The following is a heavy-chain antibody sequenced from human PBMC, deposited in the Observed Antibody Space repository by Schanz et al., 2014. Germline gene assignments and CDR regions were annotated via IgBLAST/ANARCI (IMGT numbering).Heavy chain of an antibody. V-gene: IGHV3-48*01. CDR2: IATSSSTR. CDR1: GFTFNSYA. J-gene: IGHJ1*01. D-gene: IGHD3-10*01. Sequence: DVQLLESGGGLVQPGGSLRLSCAASGFTFNSYAMTWVRQAPGKGLEWVSYIATSSSTRHYADSVKGRVTISRDNAKNSVSLQMRRLRVEDTAVYYCASGVHVSSLQKGLQFWGRGTLXIVSS. CDR3: ASGVHVSSLQKGLQF.